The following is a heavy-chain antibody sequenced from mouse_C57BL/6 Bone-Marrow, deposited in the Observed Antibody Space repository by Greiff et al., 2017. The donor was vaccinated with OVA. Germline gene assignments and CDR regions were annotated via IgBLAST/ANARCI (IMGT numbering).Heavy chain of an antibody. D-gene: IGHD2-2*01. CDR1: GYTFTSYW. CDR3: ARPGLPYAMDY. Sequence: QVQLKQPGAELVRPGSSVKLSCKASGYTFTSYWMDWVKQRPGQGLEWIGNIYPSDSETHYNQKFKDKATLTVDKSSSTAYMQLSSLTSEDSAVYYCARPGLPYAMDYWGQGTSVTVSS. J-gene: IGHJ4*01. V-gene: IGHV1-61*01. CDR2: IYPSDSET.